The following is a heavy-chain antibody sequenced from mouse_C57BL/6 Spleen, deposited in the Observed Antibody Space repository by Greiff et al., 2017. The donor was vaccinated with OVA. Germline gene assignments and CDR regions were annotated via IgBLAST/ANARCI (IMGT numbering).Heavy chain of an antibody. CDR1: GFNIKDDY. D-gene: IGHD1-1*01. CDR2: IDPENGDT. CDR3: TPHYYGSSPFDY. Sequence: VQLQQSGAELVRPGASVTLSCTASGFNIKDDYMPWVQQRPEQGLEWIGWIDPENGDTEYASKFQGKATITADTSSNTAYLQRSSLTSDDTAVYYCTPHYYGSSPFDYWGQGTTLTVSS. V-gene: IGHV14-4*01. J-gene: IGHJ2*01.